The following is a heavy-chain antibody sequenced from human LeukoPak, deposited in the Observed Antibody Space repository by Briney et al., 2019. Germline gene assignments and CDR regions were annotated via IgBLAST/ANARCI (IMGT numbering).Heavy chain of an antibody. Sequence: PSETLSLTCAVYGGSFSGYYWSWIRQPPGKGLEWIGEINHSGSTNYNPSLKSRVTISVDTSKNQFSLKLSSVTAADTAVYYCARGPGHYDFWSGYYRGYFDYWGQGTLVTVSS. V-gene: IGHV4-34*01. CDR1: GGSFSGYY. CDR3: ARGPGHYDFWSGYYRGYFDY. D-gene: IGHD3-3*01. CDR2: INHSGST. J-gene: IGHJ4*02.